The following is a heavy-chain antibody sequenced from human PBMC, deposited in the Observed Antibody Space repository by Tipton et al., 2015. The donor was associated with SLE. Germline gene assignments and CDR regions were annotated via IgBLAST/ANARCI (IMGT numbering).Heavy chain of an antibody. Sequence: SLRLTCAASGFTFSTYSMNWVRQAPGKGLEWVSSISSSSFLSYRDSVKGRFTISRDNAKNSLYLHMSSLRAEDTAVYYCARDRGYTGYDPPGYFDYWGQGTLVTVSS. J-gene: IGHJ4*02. D-gene: IGHD5-12*01. CDR3: ARDRGYTGYDPPGYFDY. V-gene: IGHV3-21*01. CDR2: ISSSSFL. CDR1: GFTFSTYS.